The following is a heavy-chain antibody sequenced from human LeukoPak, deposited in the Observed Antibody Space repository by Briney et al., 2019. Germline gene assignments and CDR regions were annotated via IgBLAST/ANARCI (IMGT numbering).Heavy chain of an antibody. Sequence: GGSLRLSCAASGFTFSSYAMNWVRQAPGKGLEWVSVISGSGGSTDYADSVKGRFTISRDNSKNTLSLQMNSLRAEDTAVYYCAKDQAAPAGYWGQGTLVTVSS. CDR1: GFTFSSYA. CDR2: ISGSGGST. CDR3: AKDQAAPAGY. D-gene: IGHD6-13*01. V-gene: IGHV3-23*01. J-gene: IGHJ4*02.